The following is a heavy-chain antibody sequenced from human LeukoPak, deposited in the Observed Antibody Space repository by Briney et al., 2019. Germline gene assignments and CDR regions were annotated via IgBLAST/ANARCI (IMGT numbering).Heavy chain of an antibody. D-gene: IGHD3-9*01. CDR1: GFTFSSYG. CDR3: AKDINAPYYDILTGYYFPDY. J-gene: IGHJ4*02. Sequence: PGGSLRLSCAASGFTFSSYGMHWVRQAPGKGLEGVAFIRYEGSNKYYADSVKGRFTISRDNSKNTLYLQMNSLRAEDTAVYYCAKDINAPYYDILTGYYFPDYWGQGTLVTVSS. CDR2: IRYEGSNK. V-gene: IGHV3-30*02.